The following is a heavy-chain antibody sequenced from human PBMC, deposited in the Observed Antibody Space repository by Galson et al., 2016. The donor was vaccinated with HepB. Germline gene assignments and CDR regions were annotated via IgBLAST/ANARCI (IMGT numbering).Heavy chain of an antibody. V-gene: IGHV5-10-1*01. D-gene: IGHD3-22*01. Sequence: QSGAEVTKPGESLRISCKGSGDRFTSHWISWVRQMPGKGLEWMGRIDPSDSYTSYSPSFQGHVTISADKSISTAYLHWSSLKASDTALYYCARIEPRDHDVFDSWGQGTMVTVSS. J-gene: IGHJ3*02. CDR1: GDRFTSHW. CDR2: IDPSDSYT. CDR3: ARIEPRDHDVFDS.